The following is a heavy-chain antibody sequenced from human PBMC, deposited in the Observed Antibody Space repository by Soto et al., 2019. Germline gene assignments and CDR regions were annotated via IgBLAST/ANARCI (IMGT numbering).Heavy chain of an antibody. CDR3: ARGGQVSGLSGYYDFWSGYHYNWFDP. CDR2: ISAYNGNT. CDR1: GYTFTSYG. Sequence: GASVKVSCKASGYTFTSYGISWVRQAPGQGLEWMGWISAYNGNTNYAQKLQGRVTMTTDTSTSTAYMELSSLRSEDTAVYYCARGGQVSGLSGYYDFWSGYHYNWFDPWGQGTLVTVSS. D-gene: IGHD3-3*01. V-gene: IGHV1-18*01. J-gene: IGHJ5*02.